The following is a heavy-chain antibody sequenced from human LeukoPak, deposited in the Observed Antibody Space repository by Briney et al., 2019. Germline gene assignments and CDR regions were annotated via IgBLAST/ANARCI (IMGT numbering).Heavy chain of an antibody. V-gene: IGHV1-46*01. D-gene: IGHD3-22*01. J-gene: IGHJ4*02. CDR3: ARDQRYYDSSGHLDY. Sequence: ASLKVSCKASGYTFTGYYMHWVQQAPGQGLEWMGIINPSGGRTSYAQKFQGRVTMTRDTSTSTVYMELSSLRSEDTAVYYCARDQRYYDSSGHLDYWGQGTLVTVSS. CDR2: INPSGGRT. CDR1: GYTFTGYY.